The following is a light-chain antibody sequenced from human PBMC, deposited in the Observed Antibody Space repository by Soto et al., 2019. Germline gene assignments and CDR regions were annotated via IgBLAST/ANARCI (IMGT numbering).Light chain of an antibody. CDR2: EAS. V-gene: IGKV3-15*01. CDR3: QQYASWPWA. Sequence: DIVMTQSPATLSVSPGDRATLSCRASQNLYSHLACYQQKPGQVPRLLIFEASTRATGVPARFSGTGSETEFTLTISSLQSEDCAVYFCQQYASWPWAFGQGTKVEIK. CDR1: QNLYSH. J-gene: IGKJ1*01.